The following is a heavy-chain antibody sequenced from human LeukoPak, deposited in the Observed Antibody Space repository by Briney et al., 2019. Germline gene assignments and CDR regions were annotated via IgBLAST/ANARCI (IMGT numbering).Heavy chain of an antibody. D-gene: IGHD3-22*01. CDR3: ARPDSSGYALDY. V-gene: IGHV1-3*01. CDR1: GYTFTSYA. J-gene: IGHJ4*02. Sequence: ASVKVSCKASGYTFTSYAMHWVRQAPGQRLEWMGWINAGNGNTKYSQKFQGRVTITRDTSASTAYMELSSLRSEDTAVYYCARPDSSGYALDYWGQGTLVTVSS. CDR2: INAGNGNT.